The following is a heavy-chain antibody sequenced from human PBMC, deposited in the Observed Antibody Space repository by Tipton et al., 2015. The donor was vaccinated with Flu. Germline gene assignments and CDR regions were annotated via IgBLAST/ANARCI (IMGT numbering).Heavy chain of an antibody. V-gene: IGHV1-2*06. Sequence: QVQLVQSGPEVKKPGASVKVSCKASGYTFTGYYMRWVRQAPGQGLEWMGRINPNSGGTNYAQKFQGRVTMTRDTSISTAYMELSRLRSDDTAVYYCARVYIIGPYCSGGSCYSDAFDIWGQGTMVTVSS. CDR1: GYTFTGYY. CDR3: ARVYIIGPYCSGGSCYSDAFDI. D-gene: IGHD2-15*01. CDR2: INPNSGGT. J-gene: IGHJ3*02.